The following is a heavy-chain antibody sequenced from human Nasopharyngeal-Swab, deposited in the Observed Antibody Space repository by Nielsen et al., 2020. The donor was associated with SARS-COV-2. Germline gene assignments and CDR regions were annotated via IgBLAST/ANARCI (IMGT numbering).Heavy chain of an antibody. D-gene: IGHD2-15*01. V-gene: IGHV3-30*04. CDR3: ARLVALYCSDGACFSDS. CDR2: ISHDGSQE. CDR1: GFTFNNYA. Sequence: GESLKISCAASGFTFNNYALQWVRQAAGKGLEWVAIISHDGSQELYAESVRGRFTISRDNSKNAIYLQKNSLSAEDTALYYCARLVALYCSDGACFSDSWGQGTLVTVSS. J-gene: IGHJ4*02.